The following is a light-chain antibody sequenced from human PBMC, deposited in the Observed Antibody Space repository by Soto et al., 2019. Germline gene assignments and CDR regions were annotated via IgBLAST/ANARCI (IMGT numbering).Light chain of an antibody. J-gene: IGKJ5*01. CDR1: QSVSSN. Sequence: EILMTQSPSTLSASPGERATISCRASQSVSSNLAWYQQKPGQAPRLLIYGASNWESGVPARFSGSGSGTDFSLTISRLQPEDFAAYHCQQYYSSPSTFGQGTRLEIK. V-gene: IGKV3D-15*02. CDR3: QQYYSSPST. CDR2: GAS.